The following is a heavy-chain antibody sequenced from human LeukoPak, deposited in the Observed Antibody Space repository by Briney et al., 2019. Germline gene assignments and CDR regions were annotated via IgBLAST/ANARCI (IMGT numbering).Heavy chain of an antibody. CDR3: ARGPPSYYGSGSYSY. D-gene: IGHD3-10*01. CDR2: INHSGST. CDR1: GGSFSGYY. J-gene: IGHJ4*02. Sequence: PSETLSLTCAVYGGSFSGYYWSWIRQPPGKGLEWIGEINHSGSTNYNPSLKSRVTISVDTSKNQFSLKLSSVTAADTAVYYCARGPPSYYGSGSYSYWGQGTLVTVSS. V-gene: IGHV4-34*01.